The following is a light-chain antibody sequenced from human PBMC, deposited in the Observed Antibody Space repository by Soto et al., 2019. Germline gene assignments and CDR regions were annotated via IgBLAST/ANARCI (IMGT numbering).Light chain of an antibody. CDR1: QNIDMY. V-gene: IGKV1-5*03. CDR3: QQSSTYPLT. Sequence: DIQMTQSPSTLSASAGDRVTITCRASQNIDMYLAWYQQKPGQAPSLLIYRASSLQSGVPSRFSGSGSGTEFTLTISSLQPDDFSTYYCQQSSTYPLTFGQGTQVDI. J-gene: IGKJ1*01. CDR2: RAS.